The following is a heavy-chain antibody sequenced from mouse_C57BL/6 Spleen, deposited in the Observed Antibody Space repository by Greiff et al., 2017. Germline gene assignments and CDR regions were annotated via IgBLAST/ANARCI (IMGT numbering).Heavy chain of an antibody. CDR2: IYPGDGDT. CDR3: ARPRSNYEGSGDY. CDR1: GYAFSSYW. Sequence: QVHVKQSGAELVKPGASVKISCKASGYAFSSYWMNWVKQRPGKGLEWIGQIYPGDGDTNYNGKFKGKATLTADKSSSTAYMQLSNRTSEDSTVYFCARPRSNYEGSGDYWGQGTTLTVSS. J-gene: IGHJ2*01. V-gene: IGHV1-80*01. D-gene: IGHD2-5*01.